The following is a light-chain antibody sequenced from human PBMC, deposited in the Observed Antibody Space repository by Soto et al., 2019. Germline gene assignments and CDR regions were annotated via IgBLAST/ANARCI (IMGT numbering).Light chain of an antibody. Sequence: AIQMTQSPSSLSASVGDRVTITCRASQGISNDLGWYQQKPGKAPKLLIYAASSLQSGVPSRFSGSGSRTDFTLTISRLQPEDFATYYCLQDYNYSWTFGQGTMVEIK. J-gene: IGKJ1*01. CDR3: LQDYNYSWT. V-gene: IGKV1-6*01. CDR2: AAS. CDR1: QGISND.